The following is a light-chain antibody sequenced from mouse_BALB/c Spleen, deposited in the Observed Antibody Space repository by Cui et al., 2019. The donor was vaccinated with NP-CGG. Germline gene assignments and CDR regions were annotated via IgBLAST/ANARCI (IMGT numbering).Light chain of an antibody. CDR1: QSLLDRDGKTY. CDR2: VVS. CDR3: WQGTHFPHGT. Sequence: DVVMTQTPPTLSITIGQPASISSTSSQSLLDRDGKTYLNWLLQRPGQSPKRLIYVVSKLDSGVPDRFTGSGSGTDFTVKISRVEAEDLGVYYYWQGTHFPHGTFGGGTKLEIK. J-gene: IGKJ1*01. V-gene: IGKV1-135*01.